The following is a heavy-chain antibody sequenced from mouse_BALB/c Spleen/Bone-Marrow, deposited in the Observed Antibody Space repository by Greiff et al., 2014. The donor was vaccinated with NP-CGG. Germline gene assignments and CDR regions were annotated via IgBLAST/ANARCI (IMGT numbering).Heavy chain of an antibody. D-gene: IGHD1-1*01. CDR2: ISYSGTT. CDR3: ARGIYYGRGYFDV. Sequence: VQLKESGPGLVKPSQSLSLTCTVTGYSITSDYAWNWIRQFPGNKLEWMGYISYSGTTGYNPSLKGRISITRDTSKNQFFLQLNAVTTEDTATYYCARGIYYGRGYFDVWGAGTTVTVSS. V-gene: IGHV3-2*02. J-gene: IGHJ1*01. CDR1: GYSITSDYA.